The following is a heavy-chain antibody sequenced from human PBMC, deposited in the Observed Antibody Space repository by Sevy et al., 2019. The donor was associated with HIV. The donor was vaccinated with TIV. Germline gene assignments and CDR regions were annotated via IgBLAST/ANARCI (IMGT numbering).Heavy chain of an antibody. J-gene: IGHJ6*02. CDR2: IYYSGST. D-gene: IGHD3-22*01. V-gene: IGHV4-31*03. CDR1: GGSISSGGYY. CDR3: ARLMNYYDSSGYPSGPGMDV. Sequence: SETLSLTCTVSGGSISSGGYYWSWIRQHPGKGLEWIGYIYYSGSTYYNPSLKSRVTISVDTSKNQFSLKLSSVTAADTAVYYCARLMNYYDSSGYPSGPGMDVWGQGTTVTVSS.